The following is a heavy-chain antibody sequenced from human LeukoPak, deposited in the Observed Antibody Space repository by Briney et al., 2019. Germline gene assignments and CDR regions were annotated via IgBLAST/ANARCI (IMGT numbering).Heavy chain of an antibody. CDR1: GGSISSSRFY. J-gene: IGHJ4*02. Sequence: PSETLSLTCTVSGGSISSSRFYWGWIRQPPGKGLEWIGSIYYSGSTYYNPSFKSRVTMSVDTSNNQFSLKLSSVTAADTAVYYCALLYPTWFGGGSGYFDYWGQGTLVTVSS. V-gene: IGHV4-39*07. CDR3: ALLYPTWFGGGSGYFDY. D-gene: IGHD3-10*01. CDR2: IYYSGST.